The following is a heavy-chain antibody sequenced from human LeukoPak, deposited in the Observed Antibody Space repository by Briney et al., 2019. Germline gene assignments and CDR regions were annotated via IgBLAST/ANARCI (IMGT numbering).Heavy chain of an antibody. CDR3: ARLVGYKGFDY. V-gene: IGHV1-69*10. D-gene: IGHD2-15*01. CDR1: GGTFKNFA. Sequence: GASVKVSCKASGGTFKNFAITWVRQAPGQGLEWMGGIIFVLDTAEHAQRLQGTTKFAQKFQDRMRITADKSTTTAYMELSRLRSEDTAIYYCARLVGYKGFDYWGQGTLVTVSS. J-gene: IGHJ4*02. CDR2: IIFVLDTAEHAQRLQGTT.